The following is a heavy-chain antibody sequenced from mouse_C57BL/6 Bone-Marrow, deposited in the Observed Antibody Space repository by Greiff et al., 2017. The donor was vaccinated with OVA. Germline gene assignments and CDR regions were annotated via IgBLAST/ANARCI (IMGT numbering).Heavy chain of an antibody. D-gene: IGHD2-4*01. Sequence: QVQLQQPGAELVMPGASVKLSCKASGYTFTSYWMHWVKQRPGQGLEWIGEIDPSDSYTNYNQKFKGKSTLTVDKSSSKAYMQLSSLTSEDYADYYCASGDYDYDGGYCDVWGTGTTVTVSS. CDR2: IDPSDSYT. CDR1: GYTFTSYW. CDR3: ASGDYDYDGGYCDV. V-gene: IGHV1-69*01. J-gene: IGHJ1*03.